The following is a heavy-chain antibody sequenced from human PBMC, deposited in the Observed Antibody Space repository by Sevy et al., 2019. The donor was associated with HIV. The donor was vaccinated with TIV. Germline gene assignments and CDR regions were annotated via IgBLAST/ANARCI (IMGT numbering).Heavy chain of an antibody. D-gene: IGHD1-26*01. CDR3: AKVDVVGTTEDAFDI. V-gene: IGHV3-23*01. CDR2: ISGSGGST. J-gene: IGHJ3*02. CDR1: GFTFMSYA. Sequence: GGSLRLSCAASGFTFMSYAMSWVRQAPGKGLEWVSAISGSGGSTSYADSVKGRFTISRDNSKNTLYLQMNSLRAEDTAVYYCAKVDVVGTTEDAFDIWGQGTMVTVSS.